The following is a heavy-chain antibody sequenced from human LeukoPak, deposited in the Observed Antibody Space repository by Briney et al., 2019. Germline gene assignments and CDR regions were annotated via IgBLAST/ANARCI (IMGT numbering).Heavy chain of an antibody. CDR3: ARLGLSRPGYYYDSSGYSY. CDR2: IYYSGST. CDR1: GGSISSSSYY. V-gene: IGHV4-39*01. Sequence: PSETLSLTCTVSGGSISSSSYYWGWIRQPPGKGLEWIGSIYYSGSTYYNPSLKSRVTISVDTSKNQFSLKLSSVTAADTTVYYCARLGLSRPGYYYDSSGYSYWGQGTLVTVSS. J-gene: IGHJ4*02. D-gene: IGHD3-22*01.